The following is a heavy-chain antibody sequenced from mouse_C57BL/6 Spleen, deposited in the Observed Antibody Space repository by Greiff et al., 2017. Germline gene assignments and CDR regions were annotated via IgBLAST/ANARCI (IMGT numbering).Heavy chain of an antibody. Sequence: QVQLKESDAELVKPGASVKLSCKVSGYTFTDHTIHWMKQRPEQGLEWIGYIYPRDGSTKYNEKFKGKATLTADKSSRTAYMQLNSLTSEDSAVYFCARRMTVVPYDFDYWGQGTTLTVSS. CDR1: GYTFTDHT. J-gene: IGHJ2*01. V-gene: IGHV1-78*01. D-gene: IGHD1-1*01. CDR2: IYPRDGST. CDR3: ARRMTVVPYDFDY.